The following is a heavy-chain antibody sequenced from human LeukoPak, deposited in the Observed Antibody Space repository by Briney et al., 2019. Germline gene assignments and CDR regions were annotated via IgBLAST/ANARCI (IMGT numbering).Heavy chain of an antibody. D-gene: IGHD3-9*01. V-gene: IGHV3-23*01. CDR2: ISGSGGST. J-gene: IGHJ4*02. CDR1: GFTFSSYG. Sequence: PGGSLRLSCAASGFTFSSYGMSWVRQAPGKGLEWVSAISGSGGSTYYADSVKGRFTISRDNSKNTLYLQMNSLRAEDTAVYYCAKMESLTIFNPGGYWGQGTLVTVSS. CDR3: AKMESLTIFNPGGY.